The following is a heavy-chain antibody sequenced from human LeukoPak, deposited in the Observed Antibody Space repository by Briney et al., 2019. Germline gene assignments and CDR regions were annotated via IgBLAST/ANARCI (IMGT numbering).Heavy chain of an antibody. CDR2: ISAYNGNT. D-gene: IGHD3-22*01. J-gene: IGHJ4*02. CDR1: GYTLTELS. Sequence: ASVKVSCKVSGYTLTELSMHWVRQAPGKGLEWMGWISAYNGNTNYAQKLQGRVTMTTDTSTSTAYMELRSLRSDDTAVYYCARDSKWDYDSHFDYWGQGTLVTVSS. CDR3: ARDSKWDYDSHFDY. V-gene: IGHV1-18*01.